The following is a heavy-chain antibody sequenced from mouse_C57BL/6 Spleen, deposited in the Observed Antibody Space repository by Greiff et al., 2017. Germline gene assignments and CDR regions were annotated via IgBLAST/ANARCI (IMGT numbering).Heavy chain of an antibody. CDR2: IDPETGGT. V-gene: IGHV1-15*01. CDR1: GYTFTDYE. CDR3: TRGATVDFSGGFDY. D-gene: IGHD1-1*01. Sequence: QVQLQQSGAELVRPGASVTLSCKASGYTFTDYEMHWVKQTPVHGLEWIGAIDPETGGTAYNQKFKGKAILTADKSSSTAYMELRSLTSEDSAVYYCTRGATVDFSGGFDYWGQGTTLTVSS. J-gene: IGHJ2*01.